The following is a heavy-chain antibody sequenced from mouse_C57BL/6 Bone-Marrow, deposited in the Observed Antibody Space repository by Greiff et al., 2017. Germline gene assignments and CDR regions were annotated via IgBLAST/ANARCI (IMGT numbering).Heavy chain of an antibody. CDR2: INPSSGYT. D-gene: IGHD1-1*01. CDR3: ARGDYYGSSYSDWYFDV. J-gene: IGHJ1*03. Sequence: QVQLQQSGAELARPGASVKMSCKASGYTFTSYTMHWVKQRPGQGLEWIGCINPSSGYTKYNQKFKDKATLTADKSSSTAYMQLSSLTSEDSAVYYCARGDYYGSSYSDWYFDVWGTGTTVTVSS. V-gene: IGHV1-4*01. CDR1: GYTFTSYT.